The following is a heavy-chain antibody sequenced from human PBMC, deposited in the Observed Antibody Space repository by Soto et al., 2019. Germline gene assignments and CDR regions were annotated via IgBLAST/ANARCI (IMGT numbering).Heavy chain of an antibody. J-gene: IGHJ1*01. D-gene: IGHD2-15*01. CDR3: ALVAATLYFQH. V-gene: IGHV1-3*01. CDR2: INACNGNT. Sequence: ASVKVSCKASGYTFTGYYMHWVRQAPGQRLEWMGWINACNGNTNYSQKFQGRVTITRDTSASTAYMELSSLRSEDTAVYYCALVAATLYFQHWGQGTLVTVSS. CDR1: GYTFTGYY.